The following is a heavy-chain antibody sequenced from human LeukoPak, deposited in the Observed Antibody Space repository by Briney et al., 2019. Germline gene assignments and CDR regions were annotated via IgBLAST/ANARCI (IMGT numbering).Heavy chain of an antibody. J-gene: IGHJ5*02. CDR3: ARDVGSTIFGVVIMGWFDP. CDR1: GGSISSGSYY. CDR2: IYTSGST. V-gene: IGHV4-61*02. Sequence: PSETLSLTCTVSGGSISSGSYYWSWIRQPAGKGLEWIGRIYTSGSTNYNPSLKSRVTMSVDTSKNQFSLKLSSVTAADTAVYYCARDVGSTIFGVVIMGWFDPWGQGTLVTVSS. D-gene: IGHD3-3*01.